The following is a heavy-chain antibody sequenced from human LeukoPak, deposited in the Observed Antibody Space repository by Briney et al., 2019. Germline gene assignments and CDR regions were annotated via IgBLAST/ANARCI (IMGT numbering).Heavy chain of an antibody. J-gene: IGHJ6*03. CDR2: INHSGGT. Sequence: SETLSLTCAVYGGSFSGYYWSWIRQPPGKGLEWIGEINHSGGTNYNPSLKSRVTISVDTSKNQFSLKLSSVTAADTAVYYCARGTAMATIYYYYYMDVWGKGTTVTVSS. CDR3: ARGTAMATIYYYYYMDV. V-gene: IGHV4-34*01. D-gene: IGHD5-18*01. CDR1: GGSFSGYY.